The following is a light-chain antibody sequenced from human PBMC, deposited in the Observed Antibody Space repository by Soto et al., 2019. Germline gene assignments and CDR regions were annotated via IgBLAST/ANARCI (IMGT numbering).Light chain of an antibody. V-gene: IGKV1-39*01. Sequence: DIQMTQSPXSLSASVGDRVTITCRASQSISSYLNWYQQKPGKAPKPLIYAASSLQSWVPSRFSGSGSGTDFTLTISSLQPEDFATYYCQQSYSTPTFGQGTKVDIK. CDR1: QSISSY. CDR2: AAS. CDR3: QQSYSTPT. J-gene: IGKJ1*01.